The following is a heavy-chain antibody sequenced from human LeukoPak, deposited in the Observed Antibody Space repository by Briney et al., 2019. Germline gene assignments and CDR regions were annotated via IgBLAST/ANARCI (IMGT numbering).Heavy chain of an antibody. V-gene: IGHV4-4*02. Sequence: PSETLSLTCDVSGRSISSPNWWRRDRQPPGQGLEWIGEISLTGETNYNPSLNGRVTMSLDESRNQLSLDLTSVTAADTAIYYCSREGGAFLHFGYGGQGTLVIVPP. J-gene: IGHJ4*02. CDR3: SREGGAFLHFGY. CDR1: GRSISSPNW. D-gene: IGHD2-2*01. CDR2: ISLTGET.